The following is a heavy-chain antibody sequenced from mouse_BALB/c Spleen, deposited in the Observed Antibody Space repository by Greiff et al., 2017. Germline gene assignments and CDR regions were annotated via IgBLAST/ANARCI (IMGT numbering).Heavy chain of an antibody. V-gene: IGHV5-6*01. CDR1: GFTFSSYG. CDR3: ASYDYDVVAY. J-gene: IGHJ3*01. CDR2: ISSGGSYT. Sequence: EVMLVESGGDLVKPGGSLKLSCAASGFTFSSYGMSWVRQTPDKRLEWVATISSGGSYTYYPDSVKGRFTISRDNAKNTLSLQMSSLKSEDTAMYYCASYDYDVVAYWGQGTLVTVSA. D-gene: IGHD2-4*01.